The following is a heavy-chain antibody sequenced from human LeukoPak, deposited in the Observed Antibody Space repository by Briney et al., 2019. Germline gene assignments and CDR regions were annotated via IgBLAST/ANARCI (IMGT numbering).Heavy chain of an antibody. CDR3: ARAISTLDY. J-gene: IGHJ4*02. V-gene: IGHV3-48*03. CDR2: ISSSGSTI. Sequence: GGSLRLSCAASGFTFSSYEMNWVRQAPGKGLEWVSYISSSGSTIYYADSMKGRFTISRDNTKNSLYLKMNRLRAEDTAVYYCARAISTLDYWGQGTLVTVSS. D-gene: IGHD2-21*01. CDR1: GFTFSSYE.